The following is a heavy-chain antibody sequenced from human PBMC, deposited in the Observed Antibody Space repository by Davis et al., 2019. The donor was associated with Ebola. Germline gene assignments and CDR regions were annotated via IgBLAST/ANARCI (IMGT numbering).Heavy chain of an antibody. D-gene: IGHD3-10*01. CDR1: GFTFSSYG. V-gene: IGHV3-30*18. CDR2: ISYDGSNK. Sequence: SLKISCAASGFTFSSYGMHWVRQAPGKGLEWVAVISYDGSNKYYADSVKGRFTISRDNSKNTLYLQMNSLRAEDTAVYYCAKDSKLLWFGELLYPTSEGMDVWGKGTTVTVSS. J-gene: IGHJ6*04. CDR3: AKDSKLLWFGELLYPTSEGMDV.